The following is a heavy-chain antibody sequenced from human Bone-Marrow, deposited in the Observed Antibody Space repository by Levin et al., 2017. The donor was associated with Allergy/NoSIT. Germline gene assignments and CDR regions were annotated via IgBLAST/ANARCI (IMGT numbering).Heavy chain of an antibody. Sequence: GGSLRLSCAASGFTFSGSAMHWVRQASGKGLEWVGRIRSKANSYATAYAASVKGRFTISRDDSKNTAYLQMNSLKTEDTAVYYCTRPKDCSGGSCYSLWGQGTLVTVSS. D-gene: IGHD2-15*01. J-gene: IGHJ4*02. CDR3: TRPKDCSGGSCYSL. CDR1: GFTFSGSA. V-gene: IGHV3-73*01. CDR2: IRSKANSYAT.